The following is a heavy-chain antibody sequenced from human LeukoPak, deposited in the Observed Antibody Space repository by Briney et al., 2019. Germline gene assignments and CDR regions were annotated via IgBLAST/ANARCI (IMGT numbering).Heavy chain of an antibody. Sequence: SETLSLSCTVSGGSISSYYWSWIRQPPGKGLXXXXXXXYSGSTNYNPSLKSRVTISVDTSKNQFSLKLSSVTAADTAVYYCARAYSSSWLQNHWYFDLWGRGTLVTVSS. D-gene: IGHD6-13*01. V-gene: IGHV4-59*01. CDR2: XXYSGST. CDR3: ARAYSSSWLQNHWYFDL. CDR1: GGSISSYY. J-gene: IGHJ2*01.